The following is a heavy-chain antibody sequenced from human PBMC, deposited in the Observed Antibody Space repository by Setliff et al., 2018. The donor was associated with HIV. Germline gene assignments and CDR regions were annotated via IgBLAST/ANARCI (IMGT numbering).Heavy chain of an antibody. J-gene: IGHJ5*01. V-gene: IGHV5-51*01. D-gene: IGHD3-3*01. Sequence: GESLKISCKGSGYSFTNYWIGWVRQMPGKGLEWMGIIDPGDSDTRYSPSFQGQVTISADKSISTAYLQWSGLKASDTAMYYCARQPTDTSGYNNWFDSWGQGTLVTVSS. CDR2: IDPGDSDT. CDR1: GYSFTNYW. CDR3: ARQPTDTSGYNNWFDS.